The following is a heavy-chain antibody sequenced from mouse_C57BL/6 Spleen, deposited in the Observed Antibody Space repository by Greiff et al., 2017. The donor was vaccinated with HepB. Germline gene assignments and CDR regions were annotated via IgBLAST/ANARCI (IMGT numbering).Heavy chain of an antibody. CDR1: GFTFSSYA. V-gene: IGHV5-4*03. J-gene: IGHJ2*01. CDR3: ATLYYDYPFFDY. D-gene: IGHD2-4*01. Sequence: EVKLMESGGGLVKPGGSLKLSCAASGFTFSSYAMSWVRQTPEKRLEWVATISDGGSYTYYPDNVKGRFTISRDNAKNNLYLQMSHLKSEDTAMYYCATLYYDYPFFDYWGQGTTLTVSS. CDR2: ISDGGSYT.